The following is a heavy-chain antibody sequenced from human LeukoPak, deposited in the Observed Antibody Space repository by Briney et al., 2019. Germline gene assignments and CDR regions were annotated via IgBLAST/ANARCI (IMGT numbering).Heavy chain of an antibody. CDR3: ARDSDPGAFDI. V-gene: IGHV3-48*03. CDR1: GFTFSSYE. J-gene: IGHJ3*02. Sequence: GGSLRLSCLASGFTFSSYEMNWVRQAPGKGLVWLSYISTTSTIIYYADSVKGRFTVSRDNAKNTLYLQMNSLRAEDTAVYYCARDSDPGAFDIWGQGTMVTVSS. CDR2: ISTTSTII.